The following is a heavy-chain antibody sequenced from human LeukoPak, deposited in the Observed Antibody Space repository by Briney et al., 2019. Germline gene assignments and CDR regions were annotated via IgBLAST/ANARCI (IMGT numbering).Heavy chain of an antibody. CDR2: IYTSGST. CDR1: GGSISSDSYY. CDR3: ARVTRYCSSSSCYSYSYYYYMDV. D-gene: IGHD2-2*01. J-gene: IGHJ6*03. V-gene: IGHV4-61*02. Sequence: SETLSLTCAVSGGSISSDSYYWSWIRQPAGKGLEWIGRIYTSGSTNYNPSLKSRVTISVDTSKNQFSLKLSSVTAADTAVYSCARVTRYCSSSSCYSYSYYYYMDVWGKGTTVTVSS.